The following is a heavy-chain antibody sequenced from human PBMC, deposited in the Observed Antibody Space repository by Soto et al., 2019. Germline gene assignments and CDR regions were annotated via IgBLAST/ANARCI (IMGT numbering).Heavy chain of an antibody. CDR1: GGSISSSNW. CDR3: ARGPTYYYGSGSSDAFDI. Sequence: SVTLSLTCTVSGGSISSSNWWSWVRQPPGKGLEWIGEIYHSGSTNYNPSLKSRVTISVDKSKNQFSLKLSSVTAADTAVYYCARGPTYYYGSGSSDAFDIWGQGTMVTVSS. V-gene: IGHV4-4*02. CDR2: IYHSGST. D-gene: IGHD3-10*01. J-gene: IGHJ3*02.